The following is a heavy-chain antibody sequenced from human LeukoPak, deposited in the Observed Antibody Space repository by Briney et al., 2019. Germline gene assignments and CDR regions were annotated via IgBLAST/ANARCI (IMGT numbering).Heavy chain of an antibody. V-gene: IGHV3-30*18. CDR3: AKEGPYGLYYFDY. D-gene: IGHD3-10*01. CDR2: ISYDGSNK. CDR1: GFTFSSYG. Sequence: GRSLRLSCAASGFTFSSYGMHWVRQAPGKGLEWVAVISYDGSNKYYADSVKGRFTISRDNSKNTLYLQMNSLRAEDTAVYYCAKEGPYGLYYFDYWGQGTLVTVSS. J-gene: IGHJ4*02.